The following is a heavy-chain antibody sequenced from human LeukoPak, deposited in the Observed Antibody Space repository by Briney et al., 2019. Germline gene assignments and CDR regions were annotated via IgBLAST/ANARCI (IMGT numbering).Heavy chain of an antibody. V-gene: IGHV1-2*02. CDR1: GYTSTGYY. CDR2: INPNSGGT. Sequence: GASVKVSCKASGYTSTGYYMHWVRQAPGQGLEWMGWINPNSGGTNYAQKFQGRVTMTRDTSISTAYMELSRLRSDDTAVYYCARDPTSWFGESKNWFDPWGQGTLVTVSS. J-gene: IGHJ5*02. CDR3: ARDPTSWFGESKNWFDP. D-gene: IGHD3-10*01.